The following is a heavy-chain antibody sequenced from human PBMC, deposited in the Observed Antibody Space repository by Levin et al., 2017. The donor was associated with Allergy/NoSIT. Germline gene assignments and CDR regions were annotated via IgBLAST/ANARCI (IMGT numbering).Heavy chain of an antibody. D-gene: IGHD6-13*01. V-gene: IGHV3-48*01. Sequence: GGSLRLSCAASGFTFSTYSMNWVRQAPGKGLEWVSYISGSSNGIYYADSVKGRFTISRDNAKKSLYLQMNSLRAEDTAVYYCARESIPYSSRDYGMDGWGQGTTVTVSS. J-gene: IGHJ6*02. CDR3: ARESIPYSSRDYGMDG. CDR2: ISGSSNGI. CDR1: GFTFSTYS.